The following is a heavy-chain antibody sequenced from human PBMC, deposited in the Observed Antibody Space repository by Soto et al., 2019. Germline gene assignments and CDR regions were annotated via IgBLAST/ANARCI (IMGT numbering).Heavy chain of an antibody. D-gene: IGHD6-19*01. V-gene: IGHV1-69*04. CDR1: GGTFSSYT. CDR2: IIPILGIA. J-gene: IGHJ4*02. Sequence: AASVKVSCKASGGTFSSYTISWVRQAPGQGLEWMGRIIPILGIANYAQKFQGRVTITADKSTSTAYMELSSLRSEDTAVYYCARERSSGFYYFDYWGQGTLVTVSS. CDR3: ARERSSGFYYFDY.